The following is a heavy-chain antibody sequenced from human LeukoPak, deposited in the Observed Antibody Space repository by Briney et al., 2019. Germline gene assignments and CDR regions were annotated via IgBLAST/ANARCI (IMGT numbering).Heavy chain of an antibody. D-gene: IGHD3-22*01. V-gene: IGHV4-31*03. CDR2: IYYSGST. J-gene: IGHJ4*02. CDR1: GGSISSGGYY. CDR3: AREGFGSDSSGPLDY. Sequence: PSETLSLTCTVSGGSISSGGYYWSWIRQHPGKGLEWIGYIYYSGSTYYNPSLKSRVTISVDTSKNQFSLKLSSVTAADTAVYYCAREGFGSDSSGPLDYWSQGTLVTVSS.